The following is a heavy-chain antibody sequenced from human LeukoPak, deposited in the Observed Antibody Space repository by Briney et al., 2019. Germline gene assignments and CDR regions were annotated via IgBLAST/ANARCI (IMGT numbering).Heavy chain of an antibody. D-gene: IGHD2-15*01. J-gene: IGHJ6*02. CDR2: IYHSGST. Sequence: SGTLSLTCAVSGGSISSSNWWSWVRQPPGKGLEWIGEIYHSGSTNYNPSPKSRVTISVDNSKNQFSLKLSSVTAADTAVYYCAREGCSGGSCYYYYGMDVWGQGTTVTVSS. CDR1: GGSISSSNW. CDR3: AREGCSGGSCYYYYGMDV. V-gene: IGHV4-4*02.